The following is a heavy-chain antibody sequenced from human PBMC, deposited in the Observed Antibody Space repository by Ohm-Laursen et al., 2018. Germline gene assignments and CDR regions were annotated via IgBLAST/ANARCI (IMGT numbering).Heavy chain of an antibody. J-gene: IGHJ4*02. CDR3: ARGSGTPWGLYFDH. CDR2: IKQDGSEK. CDR1: GFTFSSYG. D-gene: IGHD1/OR15-1a*01. V-gene: IGHV3-7*01. Sequence: SLRLSCAAFGFTFSSYGMHWVRQAPGKGLEWVANIKQDGSEKYFLDSVKGRFTFSRDNAKNSVSLQMNSLRGEDTAVYYCARGSGTPWGLYFDHWGQGALVTVSS.